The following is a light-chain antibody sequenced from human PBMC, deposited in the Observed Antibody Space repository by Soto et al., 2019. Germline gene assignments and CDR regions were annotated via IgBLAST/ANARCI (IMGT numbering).Light chain of an antibody. V-gene: IGLV2-14*03. CDR2: DVT. CDR1: SSVIGGYNY. CDR3: CSYTSRSTFV. J-gene: IGLJ1*01. Sequence: QSVLTQPASVSGSPGQSITISCTGSSSVIGGYNYVSWYQQHPGKAPKLLIFDVTNRPSGVSSRFSGSKSGNTASLTISGLQAEDEADFYCCSYTSRSTFVFGSGTKLTVL.